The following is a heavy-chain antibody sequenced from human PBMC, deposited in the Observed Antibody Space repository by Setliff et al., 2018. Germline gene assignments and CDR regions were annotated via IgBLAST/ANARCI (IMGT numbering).Heavy chain of an antibody. CDR3: ARVADGSGSFYPGFDY. D-gene: IGHD3-10*01. J-gene: IGHJ4*02. V-gene: IGHV4-31*03. CDR1: GDSISSGSYY. Sequence: PSETLSLTCTVSGDSISSGSYYWNWIRQHPEKGLEWLGYIFHSGSTHYNSSLKSRITISIDTSKNHFSLELNSVTAADSAVYYCARVADGSGSFYPGFDYWGQGILVTVSS. CDR2: IFHSGST.